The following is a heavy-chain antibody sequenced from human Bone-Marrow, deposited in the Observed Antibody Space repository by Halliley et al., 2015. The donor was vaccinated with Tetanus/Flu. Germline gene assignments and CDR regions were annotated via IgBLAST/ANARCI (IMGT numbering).Heavy chain of an antibody. CDR3: ASRSGWYFSY. CDR2: INHSGSP. V-gene: IGHV4-34*01. J-gene: IGHJ4*02. Sequence: RGVGWMGEINHSGSPNYTPSLKSRVTISVATSKNQFSRKLGSVTAADTAVYYCASRSGWYFSYWGQGTLVTVSS. D-gene: IGHD6-19*01.